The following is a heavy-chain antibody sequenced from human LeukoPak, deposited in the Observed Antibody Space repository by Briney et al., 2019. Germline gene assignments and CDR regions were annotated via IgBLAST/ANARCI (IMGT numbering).Heavy chain of an antibody. CDR2: IYYSGST. CDR3: ARGYSSWFDP. D-gene: IGHD6-13*01. V-gene: IGHV4-61*01. CDR1: GGSVSSGSYY. J-gene: IGHJ5*02. Sequence: PSETLSLTCTVFGGSVSSGSYYWSWIRQPPGKGLEWIGYIYYSGSTNYNPSLKSRVTISVDTSKNQFSLKLSSVTAADTAVYYCARGYSSWFDPWGQGTLVTVSS.